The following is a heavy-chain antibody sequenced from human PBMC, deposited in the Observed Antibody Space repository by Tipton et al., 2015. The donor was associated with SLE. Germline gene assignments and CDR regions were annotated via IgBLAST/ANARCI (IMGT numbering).Heavy chain of an antibody. J-gene: IGHJ2*01. V-gene: IGHV4-4*07. CDR3: AREFLNPVTTVHYYFDL. CDR2: IYTNENT. Sequence: LRLSCTVSGGYISSYYWSWIWQPAGGGLEWIGRIYTNENTNYNPSLKSRVTMSVDTSKNHFSLKLISVTAADTAVYYCAREFLNPVTTVHYYFDLWGRGTLVTVSS. CDR1: GGYISSYY. D-gene: IGHD4-11*01.